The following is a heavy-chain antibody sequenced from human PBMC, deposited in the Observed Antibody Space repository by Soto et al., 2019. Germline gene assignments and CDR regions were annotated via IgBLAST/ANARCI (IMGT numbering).Heavy chain of an antibody. Sequence: QVQLVQSGAEVKKPGASVKVSCKASGYTFSDHDINWVRQASGQGPEWLGWMNPNSGDTGYAQNFQGRVTMTRDTSKRTAYMELSSLRSEDTAVYYCSRVAGNSNDDYFDYWCQGTLVTVSS. J-gene: IGHJ4*02. CDR1: GYTFSDHD. CDR3: SRVAGNSNDDYFDY. V-gene: IGHV1-8*01. CDR2: MNPNSGDT. D-gene: IGHD1-1*01.